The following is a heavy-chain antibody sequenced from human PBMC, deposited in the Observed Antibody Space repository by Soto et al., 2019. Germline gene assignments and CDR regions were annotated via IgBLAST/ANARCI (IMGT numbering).Heavy chain of an antibody. CDR1: GGTFSSYA. D-gene: IGHD3-22*01. CDR2: IIPIFGTA. CDR3: ARVEGEYDSSGYYYPDAFDI. V-gene: IGHV1-69*13. Sequence: SVKVSCKASGGTFSSYAISWVRQAPGQGLEWMGGIIPIFGTANYAQKFQGRDTITADESTSTAYMELSSLRSEDTAVYYCARVEGEYDSSGYYYPDAFDIWGQGTMVTVSS. J-gene: IGHJ3*02.